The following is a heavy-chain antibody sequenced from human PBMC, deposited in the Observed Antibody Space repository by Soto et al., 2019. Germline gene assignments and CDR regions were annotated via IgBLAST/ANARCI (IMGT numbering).Heavy chain of an antibody. D-gene: IGHD1-26*01. CDR1: GFTFSTYD. V-gene: IGHV3-23*01. CDR3: AKESVGGSYYSGL. CDR2: ISGSGLST. Sequence: EVQLLESGGGLVQPGGSLRLSCAASGFTFSTYDMSWVRQASGKGLEWVSAISGSGLSTYYTDSVKGRFTISRDNXKNTRHLEVNSLRAEDTAGYYCAKESVGGSYYSGLWGQGTLVTVSS. J-gene: IGHJ4*02.